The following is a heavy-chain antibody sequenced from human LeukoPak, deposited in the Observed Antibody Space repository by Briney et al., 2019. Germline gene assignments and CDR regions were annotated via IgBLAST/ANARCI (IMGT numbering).Heavy chain of an antibody. J-gene: IGHJ5*02. Sequence: SETLSLTCTVSGGSISSYYWGWIRQPPGKGLEWIGRIYTSGSTNYNPSLKSRVTMSVDTSKNQFSLKLSSVTAADTAVYYCARDRYDILTGYYDSNWFDPWGQGTLVTVSS. CDR3: ARDRYDILTGYYDSNWFDP. V-gene: IGHV4-4*07. CDR2: IYTSGST. D-gene: IGHD3-9*01. CDR1: GGSISSYY.